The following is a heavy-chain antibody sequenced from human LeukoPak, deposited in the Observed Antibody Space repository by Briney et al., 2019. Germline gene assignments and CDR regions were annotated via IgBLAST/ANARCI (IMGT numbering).Heavy chain of an antibody. Sequence: PSETLSLTCAVYGGSFSGYYWSWIRQPPGKGLEWVANIKQDGSEKYYVDSVKGRFTISRDNAKNSLYLQMNSLRAEDTAVYYCAREGKMATNFDYWGQGTLVTVSS. J-gene: IGHJ4*02. CDR2: IKQDGSEK. CDR3: AREGKMATNFDY. CDR1: GGSFSGYY. D-gene: IGHD5-24*01. V-gene: IGHV3-7*01.